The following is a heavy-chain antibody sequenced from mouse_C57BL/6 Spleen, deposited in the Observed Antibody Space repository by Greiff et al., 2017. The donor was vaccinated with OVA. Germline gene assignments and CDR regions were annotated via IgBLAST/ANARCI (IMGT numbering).Heavy chain of an antibody. D-gene: IGHD1-1*01. V-gene: IGHV1-52*01. CDR3: ARSYYGSSYGWFAY. Sequence: QVQLQQPGAELVRPGSSVKLSCKASGYTFTSYWMHWVKQRPIQGLEWIGNIDPSDSETHYNQKFKDKATFTVDKSSSTAYMQLSSLTSEDSAVYYCARSYYGSSYGWFAYWGQGTLVTVSA. J-gene: IGHJ3*01. CDR2: IDPSDSET. CDR1: GYTFTSYW.